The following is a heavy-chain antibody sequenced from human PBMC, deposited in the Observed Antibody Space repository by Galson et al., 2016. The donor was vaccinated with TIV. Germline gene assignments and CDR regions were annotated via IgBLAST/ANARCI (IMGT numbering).Heavy chain of an antibody. CDR1: GYTFSYWG. CDR2: ISAHNGAT. V-gene: IGHV1-18*01. D-gene: IGHD1/OR15-1a*01. J-gene: IGHJ6*02. CDR3: ARGDWDSDYYYLLDV. Sequence: SVKVSCKASGYTFSYWGISWVRQAPGQGLEWLGWISAHNGATRFAQDVQGRVTMTIDTSTNTAYMELRNLRSDDTAVYYCARGDWDSDYYYLLDVWGQGTTVSVS.